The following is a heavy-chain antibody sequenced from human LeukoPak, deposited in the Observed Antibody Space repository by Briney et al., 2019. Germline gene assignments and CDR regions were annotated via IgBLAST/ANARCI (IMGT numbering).Heavy chain of an antibody. J-gene: IGHJ4*02. D-gene: IGHD6-19*01. V-gene: IGHV4-4*07. Sequence: PSETLSLTCTVSGGSISSYYWSWIRQPAGKGLEWIGRILTSGSTNYNPSHKSRVTMSVDTSKNQFPLKLSSVTAADMAVYYCAATVAGSKHFDYWGQGSLVTVSS. CDR2: ILTSGST. CDR1: GGSISSYY. CDR3: AATVAGSKHFDY.